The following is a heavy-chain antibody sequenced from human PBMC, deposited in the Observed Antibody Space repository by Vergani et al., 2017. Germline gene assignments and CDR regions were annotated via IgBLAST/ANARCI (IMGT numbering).Heavy chain of an antibody. CDR3: ERAGRGGFGELVYYYGMDV. Sequence: QVQLVQSGAEVKKPGSSVKVSCKASGGTFSSYAISWVRQAPGQGLEWMGGIIPIFGTANYAQKFQGRVTITADESTSTAYMELSSLRSEDTAVYYGERAGRGGFGELVYYYGMDVWGQGTTVTVSS. D-gene: IGHD3-10*01. CDR2: IIPIFGTA. V-gene: IGHV1-69*01. J-gene: IGHJ6*02. CDR1: GGTFSSYA.